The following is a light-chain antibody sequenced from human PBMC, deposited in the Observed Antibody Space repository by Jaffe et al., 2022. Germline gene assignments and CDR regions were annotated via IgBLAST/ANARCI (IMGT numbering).Light chain of an antibody. CDR1: QSVTSSY. CDR2: AAS. V-gene: IGKV3-20*01. Sequence: EIVLTQSPGTLSLSPGERATLSCRASQSVTSSYLAWYQQKPGQAPRLLIYAASSRATGIPDRFSGSGSGTDFTLTISRLEPEDFAVYYCQQYGSLPFTFGPGTKVDIK. J-gene: IGKJ3*01. CDR3: QQYGSLPFT.